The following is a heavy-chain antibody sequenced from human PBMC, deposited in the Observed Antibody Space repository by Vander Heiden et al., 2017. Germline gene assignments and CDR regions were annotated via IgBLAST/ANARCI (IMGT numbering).Heavy chain of an antibody. V-gene: IGHV6-1*01. CDR1: GDSVSSNSAG. Sequence: QVQLQQSGPGLVKPSQTPSLTCAISGDSVSSNSAGWNWIRQSPSRGLEWLGRTYYRSKWYNDYAVSVKSRITIRPDTSKNQFSLQLNSVTPEDTAVYYCARVGYCSSTSCPWYFDYWGQGTLVTVSS. D-gene: IGHD2-2*01. CDR3: ARVGYCSSTSCPWYFDY. CDR2: TYYRSKWYN. J-gene: IGHJ4*02.